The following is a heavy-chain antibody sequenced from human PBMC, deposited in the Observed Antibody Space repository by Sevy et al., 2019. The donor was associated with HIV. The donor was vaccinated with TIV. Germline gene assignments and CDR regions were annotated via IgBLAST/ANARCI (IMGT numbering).Heavy chain of an antibody. V-gene: IGHV1-8*01. D-gene: IGHD3-22*01. CDR3: ARSGDSSGLKTYFDY. CDR1: GYIFTSYD. J-gene: IGHJ4*02. Sequence: ASVKVSCEASGYIFTSYDINWVRQATGQGLEWMGWMNPNTDNTGYAQKFQGRVTMTRNTSISTAYMELSSLRSEDTAVYYCARSGDSSGLKTYFDYWGQGTLVTVSS. CDR2: MNPNTDNT.